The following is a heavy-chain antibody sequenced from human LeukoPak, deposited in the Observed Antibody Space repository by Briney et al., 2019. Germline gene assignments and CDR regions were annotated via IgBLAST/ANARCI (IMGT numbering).Heavy chain of an antibody. V-gene: IGHV4-38-2*02. J-gene: IGHJ3*01. D-gene: IGHD5-12*01. CDR2: IRHDGHT. CDR1: GYFSTAYY. CDR3: ARQVATKGEWAFGV. Sequence: SETLSLTCTVSGYFSTAYYWGWIRQPPGKGLEWIASIRHDGHTYYNPSLKSQVSISVDMSRNQFSLKLNSLTAADTAVYYCARQVATKGEWAFGVWGQGTMVTVSS.